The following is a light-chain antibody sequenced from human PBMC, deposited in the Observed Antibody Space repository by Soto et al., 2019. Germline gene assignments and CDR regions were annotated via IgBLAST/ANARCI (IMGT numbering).Light chain of an antibody. J-gene: IGKJ1*01. CDR3: QQYNSYPRT. CDR1: QSVSSW. CDR2: DAS. V-gene: IGKV1-5*01. Sequence: DIQMTQSPSTLSASVGDRVTITCRASQSVSSWLAWYQQKPGKAPKLLIYDASSLESGVPPRFSGSGSGTEFTLTISSLQPDDFATYYCQQYNSYPRTFGQGNKVEIK.